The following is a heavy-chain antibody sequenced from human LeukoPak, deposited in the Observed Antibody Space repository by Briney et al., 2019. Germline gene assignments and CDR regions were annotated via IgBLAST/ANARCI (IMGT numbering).Heavy chain of an antibody. D-gene: IGHD3-22*01. CDR1: GGTFSSYA. Sequence: ASVKVSCKASGGTFSSYAISWVRQAPGQGLEWMGGIIPIFGTANYAQKFQGRVTITADESTSTAYMELSSLRSEDTAVYYCARAVYYYDSSGSRGPHYYYGMDVWGQGTTVTVSS. CDR3: ARAVYYYDSSGSRGPHYYYGMDV. V-gene: IGHV1-69*01. J-gene: IGHJ6*02. CDR2: IIPIFGTA.